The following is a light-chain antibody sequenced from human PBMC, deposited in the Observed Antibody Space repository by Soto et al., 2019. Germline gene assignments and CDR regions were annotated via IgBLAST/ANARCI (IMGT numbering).Light chain of an antibody. J-gene: IGKJ2*01. V-gene: IGKV1-39*01. CDR1: HIVDTS. CDR2: AAS. CDR3: QQTHSIPPT. Sequence: DIQMTQSPSSLSASVGDRVTVTCRTSHIVDTSLNWYQQKPGKAPKLLIYAASSVQSGVPARLSGSGSETFFTLTLPNLQPNDLETYFCQQTHSIPPTFGRGTNVDIK.